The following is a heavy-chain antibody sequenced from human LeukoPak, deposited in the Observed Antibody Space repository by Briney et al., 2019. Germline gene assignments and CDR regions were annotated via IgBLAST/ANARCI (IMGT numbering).Heavy chain of an antibody. D-gene: IGHD2-8*01. Sequence: GASVRVSCKASGYTFTGYYMHWVRQAPGQGLEWMGWINPNSGVTNYAQRFQGRVTMTRDTSIGTAYMDLSRLRYDDTAVYYCARDRDGYCTNGVCYFDYWGQGTLVTVSS. J-gene: IGHJ4*02. CDR3: ARDRDGYCTNGVCYFDY. V-gene: IGHV1-2*02. CDR2: INPNSGVT. CDR1: GYTFTGYY.